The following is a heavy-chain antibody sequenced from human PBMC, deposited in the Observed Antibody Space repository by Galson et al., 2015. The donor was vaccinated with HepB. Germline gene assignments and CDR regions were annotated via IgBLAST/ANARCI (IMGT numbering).Heavy chain of an antibody. V-gene: IGHV1-69*13. CDR2: IIPIFGTA. D-gene: IGHD2-2*01. CDR1: GGTFSSYA. Sequence: SVKVSCKASGGTFSSYAISWVRQAPGQGLEWMGGIIPIFGTANYAQKFQGRVTITADESTSTAYMELSSLRSEDTAVYYCARHQDIVVVPAAQQLDYWGQGTLVTVSS. J-gene: IGHJ4*02. CDR3: ARHQDIVVVPAAQQLDY.